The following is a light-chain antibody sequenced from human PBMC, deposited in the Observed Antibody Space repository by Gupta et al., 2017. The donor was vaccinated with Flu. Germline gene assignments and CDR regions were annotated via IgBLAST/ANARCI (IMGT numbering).Light chain of an antibody. CDR3: QQYYKYPGT. Sequence: SLSASVGNRITITRRTKRVNSNYLDWYQQKPGKAPKLLIYAASTLDSGVPARFSGSGSGTDFTLTISGLEPEDFGTYYCQQYYKYPGTFGQGTKVEIK. J-gene: IGKJ1*01. CDR1: RVNSNY. V-gene: IGKV1D-13*01. CDR2: AAS.